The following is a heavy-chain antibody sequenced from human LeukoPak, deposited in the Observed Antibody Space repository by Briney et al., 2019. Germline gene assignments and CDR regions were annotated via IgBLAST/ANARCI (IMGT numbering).Heavy chain of an antibody. CDR2: IYWNDDK. CDR3: ARDSSSYYMDV. Sequence: SGPTLVKPPQTLTLTCTFSGFSLSTSGVGVGWIRQPPGKALEWLALIYWNDDKRYSPSLKSRLTITKDTSKNQVVLTMTNMDPVDTATYYCARDSSSYYMDVWGKGTTVTVSS. J-gene: IGHJ6*03. D-gene: IGHD6-6*01. V-gene: IGHV2-5*01. CDR1: GFSLSTSGVG.